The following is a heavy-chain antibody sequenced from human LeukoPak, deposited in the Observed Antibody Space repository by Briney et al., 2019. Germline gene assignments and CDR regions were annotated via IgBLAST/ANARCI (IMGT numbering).Heavy chain of an antibody. V-gene: IGHV1-2*02. CDR1: GYTFSDYY. CDR3: ARWAMDTFDY. Sequence: GASVKVSCKASGYTFSDYYIHWVRQAPGQGLEWVGWINPKTGGTNYAQKSQGRVTMTRDTSISTAYMELSRLRSDDTAVYYCARWAMDTFDYWGQGTLVTVSS. CDR2: INPKTGGT. D-gene: IGHD5-18*01. J-gene: IGHJ4*02.